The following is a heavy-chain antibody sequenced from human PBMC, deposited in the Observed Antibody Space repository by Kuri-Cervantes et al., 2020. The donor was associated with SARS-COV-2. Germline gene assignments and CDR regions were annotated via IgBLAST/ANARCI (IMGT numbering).Heavy chain of an antibody. CDR3: SATGGLL. CDR1: GFTFSSYW. CDR2: INSDGSST. Sequence: GESLKISCAASGFTFSSYWMHWVRQAPGKGLVWVSRINSDGSSTSCADSVKGRFTISRDNAKNTLYLQMNSLRAEDTAVYYCSATGGLLWGQGTLVTVSS. J-gene: IGHJ4*02. V-gene: IGHV3-74*01. D-gene: IGHD6-25*01.